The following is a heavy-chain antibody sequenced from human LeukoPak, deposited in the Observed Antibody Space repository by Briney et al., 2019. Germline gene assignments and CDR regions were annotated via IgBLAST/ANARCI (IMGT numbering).Heavy chain of an antibody. Sequence: SETLSLTCTVSGGSVGSDNSYWNWIRQPAGKGLEWIGRIYADGSFTYNPSLKSRVTILVDTSKNQFSLRLSSMTAADTAVYYCARGYYYRTWGLGTLVTVSS. CDR2: IYADGSF. CDR3: ARGYYYRT. D-gene: IGHD3-10*01. J-gene: IGHJ4*02. CDR1: GGSVGSDNSY. V-gene: IGHV4-61*02.